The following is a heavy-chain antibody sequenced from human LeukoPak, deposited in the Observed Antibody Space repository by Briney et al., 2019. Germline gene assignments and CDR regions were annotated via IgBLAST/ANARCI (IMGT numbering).Heavy chain of an antibody. CDR3: ARVRYSDSSVLTRKRSYYFDY. Sequence: SETLSLACTVSGGSISSYYWSWIRQPAGKGLESIGHISTSGSTNYNPSLKSRVTMSVDTSKNQFSLKLSSVTAADTAVYYCARVRYSDSSVLTRKRSYYFDYWGQGTLVTVSS. D-gene: IGHD3-22*01. CDR1: GGSISSYY. CDR2: ISTSGST. J-gene: IGHJ4*02. V-gene: IGHV4-4*07.